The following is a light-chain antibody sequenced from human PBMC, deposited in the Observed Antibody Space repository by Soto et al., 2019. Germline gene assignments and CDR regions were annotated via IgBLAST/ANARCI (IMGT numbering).Light chain of an antibody. V-gene: IGLV1-44*01. CDR3: QSYDSRLSAHV. J-gene: IGLJ1*01. CDR2: GNN. Sequence: QSVLTQPPSASGTPGQRVSISCSGSTSNIGSQTVNWYQRLPGTAPKLLIFGNNNRPSGVPDRFSGSQSGTLASLVITGLQSEDETDYYCQSYDSRLSAHVFGTGTKVTVL. CDR1: TSNIGSQT.